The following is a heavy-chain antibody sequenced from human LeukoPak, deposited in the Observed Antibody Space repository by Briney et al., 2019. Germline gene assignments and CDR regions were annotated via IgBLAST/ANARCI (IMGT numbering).Heavy chain of an antibody. J-gene: IGHJ4*02. D-gene: IGHD6-13*01. CDR2: INWKGSTT. CDR1: GFTFHYYG. V-gene: IGHV3-20*04. Sequence: GGSLRLSCAASGFTFHYYGLAWVRQAPGKGLEWVSGINWKGSTTGYADSVQGRFTISRDNARNSLYLQMDSLRVKDTALYYCATAAGGEGYWGQGTLVTVSS. CDR3: ATAAGGEGY.